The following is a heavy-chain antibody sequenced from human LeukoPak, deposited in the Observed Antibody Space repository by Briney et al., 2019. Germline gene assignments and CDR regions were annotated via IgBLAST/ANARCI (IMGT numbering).Heavy chain of an antibody. J-gene: IGHJ4*02. D-gene: IGHD3-22*01. CDR3: ASSTSGYYYGFDY. V-gene: IGHV1-46*01. Sequence: ASVKVSCKASGYTFSSYYIHWVRQAPGHGLEWMGIINPSDGSTTYAQKFQGRVTMTRDTSTSTVYMELSSLRSEDTAVYYCASSTSGYYYGFDYWGQGTLVTVSS. CDR1: GYTFSSYY. CDR2: INPSDGST.